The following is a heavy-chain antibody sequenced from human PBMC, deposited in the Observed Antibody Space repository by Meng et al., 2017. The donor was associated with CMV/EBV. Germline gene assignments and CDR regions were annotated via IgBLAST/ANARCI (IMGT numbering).Heavy chain of an antibody. D-gene: IGHD1-26*01. J-gene: IGHJ3*02. Sequence: GESLKISCAASGFTFSSYSMNWVRQAPGKGLEWVSSISSSSSYIYYADSVKGRFTISRDNAKNSLYLQMNSLRAEDTAVYYCVRVGSYSPRASGYAFDIWGQGTMVTVSS. V-gene: IGHV3-21*01. CDR3: VRVGSYSPRASGYAFDI. CDR1: GFTFSSYS. CDR2: ISSSSSYI.